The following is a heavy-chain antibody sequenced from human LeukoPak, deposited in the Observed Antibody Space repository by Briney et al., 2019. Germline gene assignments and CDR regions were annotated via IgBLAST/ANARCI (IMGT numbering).Heavy chain of an antibody. V-gene: IGHV4-59*01. CDR2: IYYSGST. CDR1: GGSISSYY. J-gene: IGHJ4*02. Sequence: SETLSLTCIVSGGSISSYYWSWIRQPPGKGLEWIGYIYYSGSTNYNPSLKSRVTISVDSSKNQFSLKLSSVTAADAAVYYCARGVRGYEDYWGQGTLVTVSS. D-gene: IGHD5-12*01. CDR3: ARGVRGYEDY.